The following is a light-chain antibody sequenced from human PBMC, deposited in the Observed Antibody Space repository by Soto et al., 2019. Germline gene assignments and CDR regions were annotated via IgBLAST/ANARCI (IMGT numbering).Light chain of an antibody. CDR3: SSYTTSRTRV. CDR1: SSDIGSYNY. V-gene: IGLV2-14*01. J-gene: IGLJ3*02. Sequence: QSALTQPASVSGSPGQSITISCTGSSSDIGSYNYVSWYQQYPGKAPKLMIYEVNNRPSGVSNRFSGSKSGNTASLIISGLRAEDEADYFCSSYTTSRTRVFGGGTKLTVL. CDR2: EVN.